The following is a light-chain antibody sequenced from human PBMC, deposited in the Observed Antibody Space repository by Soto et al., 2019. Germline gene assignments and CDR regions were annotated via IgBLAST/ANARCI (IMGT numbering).Light chain of an antibody. CDR1: QSVSDK. V-gene: IGKV3-15*01. CDR3: QQYNNWPPWT. J-gene: IGKJ1*01. Sequence: EIVLTQSPATLSVSLGESATLSCPARQSVSDKLAWYQQKPGQAPRLLIYHASARATGIPARFSGSGSGTEFTLTISGLQSEDFAVYYCQQYNNWPPWTFGQGTKVDIK. CDR2: HAS.